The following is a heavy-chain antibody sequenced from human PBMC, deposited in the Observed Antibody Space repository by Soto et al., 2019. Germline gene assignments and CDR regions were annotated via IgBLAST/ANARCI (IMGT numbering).Heavy chain of an antibody. CDR1: GYTFSMSG. CDR3: AREGDILTGYYLDH. D-gene: IGHD3-9*01. V-gene: IGHV1-18*01. Sequence: GASVKVSCKSSGYTFSMSGISWVRQAPGQGLEWMGWISGYNGNTNYEQKFQDRVTMTTDTTTNTAYMELRSLRSDDTAVYYCAREGDILTGYYLDHWGQGTLVTVSS. CDR2: ISGYNGNT. J-gene: IGHJ4*02.